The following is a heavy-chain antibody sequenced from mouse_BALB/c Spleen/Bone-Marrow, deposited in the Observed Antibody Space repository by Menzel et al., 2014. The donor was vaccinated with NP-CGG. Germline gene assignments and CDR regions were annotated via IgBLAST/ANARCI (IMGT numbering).Heavy chain of an antibody. CDR2: INPSTGYT. CDR3: ARSRTGTYFDY. D-gene: IGHD4-1*01. Sequence: VQLQESGAELAKPGASVKMSCKASGYTFTSYWMHWVKQRPGQGLEWIGYINPSTGYTEYNQKFKDRATLTADKSSSTAYMQLSSLTSEDSAVYCCARSRTGTYFDYWGQGTTLTVSS. V-gene: IGHV1-7*01. CDR1: GYTFTSYW. J-gene: IGHJ2*01.